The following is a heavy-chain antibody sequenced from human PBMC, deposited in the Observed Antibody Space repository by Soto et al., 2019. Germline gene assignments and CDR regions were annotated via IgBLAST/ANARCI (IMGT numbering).Heavy chain of an antibody. V-gene: IGHV1-3*01. Sequence: QVQLVQSGAEVKKPGASVKVSCKASGYTFTSYAMHWVRQAPGQRLEWMGWINAGNGNTKYSQKFQGRVTITRDTSASTVYMELSSLRSEDTAVYYCARDLRRITMVRGVMAYWGQGTLVTVSS. CDR3: ARDLRRITMVRGVMAY. CDR1: GYTFTSYA. D-gene: IGHD3-10*01. J-gene: IGHJ4*02. CDR2: INAGNGNT.